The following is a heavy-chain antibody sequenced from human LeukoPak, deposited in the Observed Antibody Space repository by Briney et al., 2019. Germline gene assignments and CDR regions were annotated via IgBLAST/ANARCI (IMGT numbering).Heavy chain of an antibody. Sequence: PGGSLRLSCAASGFTFSSYSMNWVRQAPGKGLEWVSSISSSSSYIYYADSVKGRFTISRDNAKNSLYLQMNSLRAEDTAVYYCARDYCSGTSCYGLNWFDPWGQGTLVTVSS. CDR2: ISSSSSYI. CDR1: GFTFSSYS. J-gene: IGHJ5*02. CDR3: ARDYCSGTSCYGLNWFDP. D-gene: IGHD2-2*01. V-gene: IGHV3-21*01.